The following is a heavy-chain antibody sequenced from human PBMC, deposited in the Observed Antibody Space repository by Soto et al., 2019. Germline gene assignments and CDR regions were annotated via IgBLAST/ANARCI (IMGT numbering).Heavy chain of an antibody. J-gene: IGHJ6*02. D-gene: IGHD3-3*01. CDR2: INHSGST. V-gene: IGHV4-34*01. CDR1: GGSFCGYY. Sequence: PSETLSLTCAVYGGSFCGYYWSWTRQPPGKGLEGIGEINHSGSTNYNPSLKSPVTISVDTSKNQSCRQLSSVTAAGTAVYYCARGLFYRDFWSGFIPIQGYYYGMDVWGQGTTVTVSS. CDR3: ARGLFYRDFWSGFIPIQGYYYGMDV.